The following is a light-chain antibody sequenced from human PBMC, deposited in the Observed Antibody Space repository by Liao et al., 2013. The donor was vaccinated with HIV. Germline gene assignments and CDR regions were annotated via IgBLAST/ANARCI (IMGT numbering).Light chain of an antibody. Sequence: SYELTQPPSVSVSPGQTASITCSGDKLGDKYASWYQQKPGQSPVLVLYQDNKRPSGIPERFSGSNSGNTATLTISGTQAIDEADYHCQAWDSSTEVFGGGTKLTVL. CDR3: QAWDSSTEV. CDR2: QDN. CDR1: KLGDKY. V-gene: IGLV3-1*01. J-gene: IGLJ2*01.